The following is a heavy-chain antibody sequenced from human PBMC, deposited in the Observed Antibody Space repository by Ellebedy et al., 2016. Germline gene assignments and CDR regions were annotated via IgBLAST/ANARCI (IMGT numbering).Heavy chain of an antibody. CDR1: GTSLIDYH. D-gene: IGHD5-24*01. Sequence: SETLSLTCSVSGTSLIDYHWSWIRQSPRKGLEWIGNVYHTGSTIYNPSLQSRVTISVDTSKNQFSLNLSSVTAADTAVYYCTRTVQLAFYMNVWGRGTSVTVSS. J-gene: IGHJ6*03. CDR2: VYHTGST. CDR3: TRTVQLAFYMNV. V-gene: IGHV4-59*08.